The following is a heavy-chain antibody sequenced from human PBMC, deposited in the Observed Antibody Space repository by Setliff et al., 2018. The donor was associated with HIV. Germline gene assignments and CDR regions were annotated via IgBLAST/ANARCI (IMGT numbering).Heavy chain of an antibody. Sequence: ASVKVSCKASGYTFTGYYMHWVRQAPGQGLEWMGWINPNSGGTNYAQKFQGWVTMTRDTSISTAYMELSRLRSDDTAVYYCAREGTVTTPQYYYYMDVWGKGTTVTVSS. CDR2: INPNSGGT. CDR1: GYTFTGYY. J-gene: IGHJ6*03. D-gene: IGHD4-17*01. CDR3: AREGTVTTPQYYYYMDV. V-gene: IGHV1-2*04.